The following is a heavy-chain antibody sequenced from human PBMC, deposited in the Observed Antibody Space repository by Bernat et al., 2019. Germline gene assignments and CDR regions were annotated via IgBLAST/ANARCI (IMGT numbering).Heavy chain of an antibody. CDR2: ISSSSSYI. CDR3: ARHDSSSDAFDI. CDR1: GFTFSSYG. J-gene: IGHJ3*02. D-gene: IGHD6-6*01. Sequence: VQLVESGGGVVQPGRSLRLSCAASGFTFSSYGMHWVRQAPGKGLEWVSSISSSSSYIYYADSVKGRFTISRDNAKNSLYLQMNSLRAEDTAVYYCARHDSSSDAFDIWGQGTIVTVSS. V-gene: IGHV3-21*01.